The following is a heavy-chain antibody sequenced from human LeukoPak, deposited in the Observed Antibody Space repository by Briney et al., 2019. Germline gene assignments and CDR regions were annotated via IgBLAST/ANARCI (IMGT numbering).Heavy chain of an antibody. J-gene: IGHJ4*02. CDR3: ARGIIATGFDY. D-gene: IGHD5-12*01. V-gene: IGHV6-1*01. CDR2: TFYRSKWYN. CDR1: GDSVSNNNGA. Sequence: SQTLSLTCAISGDSVSNNNGAWNWIRQSPSRGLEWLGRTFYRSKWYNEYAGSVRSRITINSDTSRNHLSLQFNSVTPEDTAVYYCARGIIATGFDYWGQGTLVTVSS.